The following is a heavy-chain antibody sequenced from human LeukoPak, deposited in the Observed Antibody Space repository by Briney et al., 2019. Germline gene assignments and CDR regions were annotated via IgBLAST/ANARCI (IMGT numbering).Heavy chain of an antibody. Sequence: GGSLRLSCAASGFTFSSYAMHWVRQAPGKGLEWVAVISYDGSNKYYADSVKGRFTISRDNSKNTLYLQMNSLRAEDTAVYYCARGDGDYPGDYGGQGTLVTVSS. CDR1: GFTFSSYA. CDR2: ISYDGSNK. D-gene: IGHD4-17*01. V-gene: IGHV3-30-3*01. CDR3: ARGDGDYPGDY. J-gene: IGHJ4*02.